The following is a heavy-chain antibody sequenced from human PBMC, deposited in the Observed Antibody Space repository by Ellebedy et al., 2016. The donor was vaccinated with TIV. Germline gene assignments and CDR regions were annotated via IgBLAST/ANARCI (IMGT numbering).Heavy chain of an antibody. J-gene: IGHJ4*02. CDR1: GGSFSGYY. V-gene: IGHV4-34*01. CDR2: ISHTGSP. D-gene: IGHD3/OR15-3a*01. Sequence: GSLRLXCAVYGGSFSGYYWTWIRQPPGKGLEWIGEISHTGSPNYNPSFKSRVVMSVDTSKNQFSLKLTSVTAADTAAYYCVRRTSGGIDYWGQGMLVTVSS. CDR3: VRRTSGGIDY.